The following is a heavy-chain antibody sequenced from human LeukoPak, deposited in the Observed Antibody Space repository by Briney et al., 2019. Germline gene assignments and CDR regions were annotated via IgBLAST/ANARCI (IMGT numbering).Heavy chain of an antibody. CDR3: AREGQVFWSGYYPDYDYYYMDV. V-gene: IGHV4-61*02. CDR2: IYTSGST. CDR1: GGSISSGSYY. J-gene: IGHJ6*03. Sequence: SQTLSLTCTVSGGSISSGSYYWSWIRQPAGKGLEWIGRIYTSGSTNYNPSLKSRVTISVDTSKNQFSLKLSSVTAADTAVYYCAREGQVFWSGYYPDYDYYYMDVWGKGTTVTVSS. D-gene: IGHD3-3*01.